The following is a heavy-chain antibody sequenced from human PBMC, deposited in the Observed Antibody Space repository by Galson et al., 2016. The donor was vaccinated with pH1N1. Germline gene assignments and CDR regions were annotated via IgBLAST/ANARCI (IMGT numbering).Heavy chain of an antibody. CDR1: GGSISRGSYY. Sequence: LSLTCSVSGGSISRGSYYWNWIRQPAGRGLEWIGRIYTSGSTNYNPSLKSQVTISLDTSKNQISLKLSSVTAADTAGYYCARVGLGDPFDSWGQGTPVTVSS. V-gene: IGHV4-61*02. CDR3: ARVGLGDPFDS. J-gene: IGHJ4*02. D-gene: IGHD3-16*01. CDR2: IYTSGST.